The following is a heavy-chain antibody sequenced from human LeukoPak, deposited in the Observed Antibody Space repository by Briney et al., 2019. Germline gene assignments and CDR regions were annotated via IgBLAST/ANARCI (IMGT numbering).Heavy chain of an antibody. D-gene: IGHD2-2*01. Sequence: GGSLRLSCAASGFTFSSYWMSWVRQAPGKGLEWVANIKQDGSEKYYVDSVKGRFTISRDNAKNSLYLQMNSLRAEDTAVYYCARSPYCSSTSCYYFDYWGQGTLVTLSS. CDR1: GFTFSSYW. V-gene: IGHV3-7*01. CDR3: ARSPYCSSTSCYYFDY. J-gene: IGHJ4*02. CDR2: IKQDGSEK.